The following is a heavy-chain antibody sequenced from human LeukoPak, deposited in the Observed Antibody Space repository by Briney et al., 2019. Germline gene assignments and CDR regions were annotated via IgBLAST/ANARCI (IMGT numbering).Heavy chain of an antibody. V-gene: IGHV1-8*01. CDR2: MNPNSGNT. Sequence: ASVKVSCKASGYTFTSYDINWVRQATGQGLEWMGWMNPNSGNTGYAQKFQARVTMTRNTSISTAYMELSSLRSEDTAVYYCARGGYCTNGVCLGEDYWGQGTLVTVSS. J-gene: IGHJ4*02. CDR1: GYTFTSYD. D-gene: IGHD2-8*01. CDR3: ARGGYCTNGVCLGEDY.